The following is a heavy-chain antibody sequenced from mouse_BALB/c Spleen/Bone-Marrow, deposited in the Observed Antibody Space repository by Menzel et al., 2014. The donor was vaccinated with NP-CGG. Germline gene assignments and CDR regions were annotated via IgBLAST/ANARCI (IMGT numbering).Heavy chain of an antibody. CDR3: ARDHPYYFDY. CDR1: GYTFXSYW. Sequence: VQLQESGAELAKPGASVKMSCKASGYTFXSYWMHWVKQRPGQGLEWIGYINPSTGYTEYNQKFKDKATLTAGKSSSTAYMQLSSLTSEDSAVYYCARDHPYYFDYWGQGTTLTVSS. J-gene: IGHJ2*01. V-gene: IGHV1-7*01. CDR2: INPSTGYT.